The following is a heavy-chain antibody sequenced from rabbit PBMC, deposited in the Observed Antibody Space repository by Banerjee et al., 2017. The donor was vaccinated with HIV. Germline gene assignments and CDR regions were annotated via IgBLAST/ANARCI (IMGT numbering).Heavy chain of an antibody. Sequence: QSLEESGGDLVKPGASLTLTCTASGFSFSSSYYMCWVRQAPGKGLEWIACIYGGSSGSTYYASWAKGRFTISKTSSTTVTLQMTSLTAADTATYFCARDELPYGYAGSNLWGQGTLVTVS. V-gene: IGHV1S40*01. CDR2: IYGGSSGST. CDR1: GFSFSSSYY. D-gene: IGHD6-1*01. J-gene: IGHJ4*01. CDR3: ARDELPYGYAGSNL.